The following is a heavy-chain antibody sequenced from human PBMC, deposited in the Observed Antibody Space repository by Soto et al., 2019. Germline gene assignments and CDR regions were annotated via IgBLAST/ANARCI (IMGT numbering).Heavy chain of an antibody. D-gene: IGHD6-13*01. CDR3: ARERIAATSSGGMDV. Sequence: SETLSLTCAVSGYSISSGYYWGWIRQPPGKGLEWIGSIYHSGSTYYNPSLKSRVTISVDTSKNQFSLKLSSVTAADTAVYYCARERIAATSSGGMDVWGQGXTVTVYS. CDR2: IYHSGST. J-gene: IGHJ6*02. CDR1: GYSISSGYY. V-gene: IGHV4-38-2*02.